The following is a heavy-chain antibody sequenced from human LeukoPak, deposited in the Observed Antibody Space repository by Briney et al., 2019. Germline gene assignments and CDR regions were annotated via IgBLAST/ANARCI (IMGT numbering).Heavy chain of an antibody. Sequence: PSETLSLTCTVSSGSVNSYYWSWIRQPPGKGLEWIGYIYYSGSTYYNPSLKSRVTISVDTSKNQFSLKLSSVTAADTAVYYCARDLLNEGNHLDYWGQGTLVTVSS. CDR1: SGSVNSYY. D-gene: IGHD4-23*01. V-gene: IGHV4-30-4*01. J-gene: IGHJ4*02. CDR3: ARDLLNEGNHLDY. CDR2: IYYSGST.